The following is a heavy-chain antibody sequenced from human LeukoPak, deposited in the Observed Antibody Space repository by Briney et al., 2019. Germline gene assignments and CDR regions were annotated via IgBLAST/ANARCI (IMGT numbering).Heavy chain of an antibody. CDR1: GGSISSGDYY. V-gene: IGHV4-30-4*01. CDR3: ARAYCSSTSCYWLGARPGARYYGMDV. CDR2: VYYSGST. D-gene: IGHD2-2*01. Sequence: SETLSPTCTVSGGSISSGDYYWSWIRQPPGKGLEWIGFVYYSGSTYYNPSLKSRVTISVDTSKNQFSLKLSSVTAADTAVYYCARAYCSSTSCYWLGARPGARYYGMDVWGQGTTVTVSS. J-gene: IGHJ6*02.